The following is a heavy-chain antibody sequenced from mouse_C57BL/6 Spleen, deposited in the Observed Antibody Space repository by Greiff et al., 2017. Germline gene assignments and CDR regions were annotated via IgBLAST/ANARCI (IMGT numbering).Heavy chain of an antibody. CDR2: IHPNSGST. J-gene: IGHJ4*01. CDR1: GYTFTSYW. Sequence: QVQLQQPGAELVKPGASVKLSCKASGYTFTSYWMHWVKQRPGQGLEWIGMIHPNSGSTNYNEKFKSKATLTVDKSSSTAYMQLSSLTSEDYAVYYCAREGDYDAMDYWGQGTSVTVSS. CDR3: AREGDYDAMDY. V-gene: IGHV1-64*01.